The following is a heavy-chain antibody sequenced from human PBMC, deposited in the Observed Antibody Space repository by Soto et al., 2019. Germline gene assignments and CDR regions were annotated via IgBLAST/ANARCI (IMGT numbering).Heavy chain of an antibody. J-gene: IGHJ4*02. D-gene: IGHD5-12*01. Sequence: GGSLRLSCAASGFTFSSCAMSWVRQAPGKGLEWVAVASYDGSYKYYADSVKGRFTISRDNSKNTLYLQMNSLRAEDTAVYYCAKERSVVATTPDFDYWGQGTLVTVSS. CDR2: ASYDGSYK. CDR3: AKERSVVATTPDFDY. V-gene: IGHV3-30*18. CDR1: GFTFSSCA.